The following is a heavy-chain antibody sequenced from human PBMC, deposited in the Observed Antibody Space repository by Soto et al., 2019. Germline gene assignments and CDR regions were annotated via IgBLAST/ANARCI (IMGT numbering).Heavy chain of an antibody. V-gene: IGHV3-9*01. J-gene: IGHJ6*04. CDR3: AKDISGIVLMVSPSMDV. D-gene: IGHD2-8*01. CDR2: ISWNSGSI. CDR1: GFTFDDYA. Sequence: EVQLVESGGGLVQPGRSLRLSCAASGFTFDDYAMHWVRQAPGKGLEWVSGISWNSGSIGYADSVKGRFTISRDNAKNSLYLQMNSLRAEDTACYYCAKDISGIVLMVSPSMDVCGKGTTVTVSS.